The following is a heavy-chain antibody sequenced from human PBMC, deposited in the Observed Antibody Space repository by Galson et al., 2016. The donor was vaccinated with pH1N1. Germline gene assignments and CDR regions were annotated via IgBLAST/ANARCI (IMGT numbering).Heavy chain of an antibody. V-gene: IGHV5-51*03. CDR2: VYPADSKT. CDR3: ARPSGSGSYDPLWY. J-gene: IGHJ4*02. CDR1: GYTFSNYW. D-gene: IGHD3-10*01. Sequence: QSGAEVTKPGESLRLSCKGSGYTFSNYWVAWVRQMPGKGLEWIGIVYPADSKTKYSPSFPGQVTISADKSIRTAYLQWSSLKASDTAIYFWARPSGSGSYDPLWYWGQGTLVTVSS.